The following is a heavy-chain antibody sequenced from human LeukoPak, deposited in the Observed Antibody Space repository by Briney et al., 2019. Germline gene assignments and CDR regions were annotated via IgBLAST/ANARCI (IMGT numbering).Heavy chain of an antibody. CDR2: IHYTGTI. J-gene: IGHJ3*02. CDR1: GGSINSHY. CDR3: ATNRVGTYDRPFDI. D-gene: IGHD1-26*01. V-gene: IGHV4-59*08. Sequence: SETLSLTCIVSGGSINSHYWSWIRQTPGKGLEWIGDIHYTGTIKYNPSVKSRVTISIDTSKNQFSLELSSVTATDTAVYFCATNRVGTYDRPFDIWGQGTMVTVSS.